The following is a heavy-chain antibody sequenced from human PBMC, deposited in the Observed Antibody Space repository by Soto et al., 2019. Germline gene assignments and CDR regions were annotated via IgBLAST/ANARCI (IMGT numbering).Heavy chain of an antibody. D-gene: IGHD2-2*01. V-gene: IGHV1-8*01. Sequence: ASVKVSCKASGYTFTSYDINWVRQATGQGLEWMGWMNPNSGNTGYAQKFQGRVTMTRNTSISTAYMELSSLRSEDTAVYYCARAIRLNCSSTSCYSFNYYYYYMDVWGKGTTVTVSS. J-gene: IGHJ6*03. CDR3: ARAIRLNCSSTSCYSFNYYYYYMDV. CDR2: MNPNSGNT. CDR1: GYTFTSYD.